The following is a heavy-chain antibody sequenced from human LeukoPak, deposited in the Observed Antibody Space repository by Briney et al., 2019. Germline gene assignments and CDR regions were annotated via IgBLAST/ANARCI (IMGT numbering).Heavy chain of an antibody. Sequence: GRSLRLSCAASGFTFDDYAMHWVRQAPGKGLEWVSRIGWNSGSIAYADSVKGRFTISRDNAKNSLYLQMNSLKTEDTAVYYCTTDKVGGYDFDYWGQGTLVTVS. CDR2: IGWNSGSI. V-gene: IGHV3-9*01. J-gene: IGHJ4*02. CDR1: GFTFDDYA. CDR3: TTDKVGGYDFDY. D-gene: IGHD5-18*01.